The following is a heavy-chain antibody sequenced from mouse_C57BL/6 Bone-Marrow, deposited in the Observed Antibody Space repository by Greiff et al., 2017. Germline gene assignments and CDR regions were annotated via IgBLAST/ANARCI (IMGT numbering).Heavy chain of an antibody. J-gene: IGHJ2*01. V-gene: IGHV1-4*01. D-gene: IGHD1-1*01. CDR1: GYTFTSYT. CDR3: ARSTTVPFDY. CDR2: INPSSGYT. Sequence: VKVVESGAELARPGASVKMSCKASGYTFTSYTMHWVKQRPGQGLEWIGYINPSSGYTKYNQKFKDKATLTADKSSSTAYMQLSSLTSEDSAVYYCARSTTVPFDYWGQGTTLTVSS.